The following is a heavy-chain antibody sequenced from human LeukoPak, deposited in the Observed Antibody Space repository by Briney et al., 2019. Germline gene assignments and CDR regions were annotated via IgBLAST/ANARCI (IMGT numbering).Heavy chain of an antibody. CDR2: IYYSGST. J-gene: IGHJ4*02. CDR3: ARTYYYDSSDSDPPTLSHDY. D-gene: IGHD3-22*01. Sequence: PSETLSLTCTVSGGSISSSSYYWGWIRQPPGKGLEWIGSIYYSGSTYYNPSLKSRVTISVDTSKNQFSLKLSSVTAADMAVYYCARTYYYDSSDSDPPTLSHDYWGQGTLVTVSS. V-gene: IGHV4-39*01. CDR1: GGSISSSSYY.